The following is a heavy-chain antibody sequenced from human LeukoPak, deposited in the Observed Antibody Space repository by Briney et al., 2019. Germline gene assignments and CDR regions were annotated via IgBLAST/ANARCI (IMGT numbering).Heavy chain of an antibody. J-gene: IGHJ6*04. CDR3: ARVYGSGTCVDV. V-gene: IGHV4-31*03. D-gene: IGHD3-10*01. CDR1: AGSISSGGYY. CDR2: IYYSGST. Sequence: SETLSLTCTVSAGSISSGGYYSSWIRQHPGKGLEWFGYIYYSGSTYYNPSLKSRVTISVDTSKNQFSLKLSSVTAADTAVYYCARVYGSGTCVDVWGKGTTVTVSS.